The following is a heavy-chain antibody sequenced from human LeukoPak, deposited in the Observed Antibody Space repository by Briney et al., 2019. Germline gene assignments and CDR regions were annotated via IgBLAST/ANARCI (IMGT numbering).Heavy chain of an antibody. CDR3: ARGSSFDGYCSAGACDAGYYDS. CDR2: INHRGSS. J-gene: IGHJ4*02. V-gene: IGHV4-34*01. CDR1: GESFSAYF. D-gene: IGHD2-15*01. Sequence: SETLSLTCAVYGESFSAYFWNWIRQAPGKPLEYIGEINHRGSSHYNPSLKTRVALSVDTSKNQFSLKLTSVTAADTAVYFCARGSSFDGYCSAGACDAGYYDSWGQGTPVTVSS.